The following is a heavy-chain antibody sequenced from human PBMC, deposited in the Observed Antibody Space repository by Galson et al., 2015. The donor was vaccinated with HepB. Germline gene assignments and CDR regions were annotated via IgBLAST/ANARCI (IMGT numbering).Heavy chain of an antibody. CDR2: IYYSGST. V-gene: IGHV4-39*01. J-gene: IGHJ6*02. D-gene: IGHD3-3*01. Sequence: SETLSLTCTVSGGSISSSSHYWGWVRQPPGKGLEWIGSIYYSGSTYYNPSLKSRVTISVDTSKNQFSLKLSSVTAADTAVYYCVDSRDFDTWIGIYGMDVWGQGTTVTVSS. CDR1: GGSISSSSHY. CDR3: VDSRDFDTWIGIYGMDV.